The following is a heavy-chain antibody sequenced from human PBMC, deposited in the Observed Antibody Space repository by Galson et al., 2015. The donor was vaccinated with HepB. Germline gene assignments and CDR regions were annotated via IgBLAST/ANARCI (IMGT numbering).Heavy chain of an antibody. Sequence: SVKVSCKASGGTFSSCAISWVRQAPGQGLEWMGGIIPIFGTANYAQKFQGRVTITADKSTSTAYMELSSLRSEDTAVYYCASLLTNWGYYYYMDVWGKGTTVTVSS. CDR1: GGTFSSCA. J-gene: IGHJ6*03. CDR2: IIPIFGTA. CDR3: ASLLTNWGYYYYMDV. V-gene: IGHV1-69*06. D-gene: IGHD7-27*01.